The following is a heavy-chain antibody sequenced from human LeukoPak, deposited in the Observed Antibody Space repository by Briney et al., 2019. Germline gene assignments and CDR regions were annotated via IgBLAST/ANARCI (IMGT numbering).Heavy chain of an antibody. Sequence: PSETLSLTCAVYGGSFSGYYWSWIRQPPGKGLEWIGEINHSGSTNYNPSLKSRVTMSVDTSKNQFSLKLSSVTAADTAVYYCARDQYYYGSGSYGLDYWGQGTLVTVSS. CDR3: ARDQYYYGSGSYGLDY. D-gene: IGHD3-10*01. CDR1: GGSFSGYY. V-gene: IGHV4-34*01. CDR2: INHSGST. J-gene: IGHJ4*02.